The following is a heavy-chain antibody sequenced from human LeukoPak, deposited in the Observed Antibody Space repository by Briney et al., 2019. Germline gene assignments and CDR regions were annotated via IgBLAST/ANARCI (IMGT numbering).Heavy chain of an antibody. D-gene: IGHD3-10*01. J-gene: IGHJ4*02. V-gene: IGHV4-59*01. CDR3: ARDSVAYGYFDY. CDR1: GGSISSYY. CDR2: IYYSGST. Sequence: PSETLSLTCTVSGGSISSYYWSWIRQPPGKGLEWIGYIYYSGSTNYNPSLKSRVTISVDTSKNQFSLKLSSVTAADTAVYYCARDSVAYGYFDYWGQGTLVTVSS.